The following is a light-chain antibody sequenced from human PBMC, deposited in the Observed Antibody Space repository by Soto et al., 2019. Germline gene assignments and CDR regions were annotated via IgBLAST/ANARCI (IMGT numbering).Light chain of an antibody. CDR3: QQYGSSPHT. V-gene: IGKV3-20*01. CDR2: GAS. Sequence: EIVLTQSPGTLSLSPGERATLSCRASQSVSSSYLAWYQHKPGQAPRLLIYGASSRATGIPDRFSGSGSGTEFTVTISRLEPEDFAVYSRQQYGSSPHTCGQGPKLEIK. J-gene: IGKJ2*01. CDR1: QSVSSSY.